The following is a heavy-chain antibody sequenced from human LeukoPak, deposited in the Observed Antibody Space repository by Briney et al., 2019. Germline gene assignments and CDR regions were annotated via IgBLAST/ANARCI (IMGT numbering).Heavy chain of an antibody. CDR1: GYTFTSYN. Sequence: ASLKGSCKASGYTFTSYNINWVRQGTGQGLEWMGWMNPNSGNTGYAQKFQGRVTMTRNTSISTAYMELSSLRSEDTAVYYCARESPAHNSGSYSGYYYYGMDVWGQGTTVTVSS. V-gene: IGHV1-8*01. CDR2: MNPNSGNT. CDR3: ARESPAHNSGSYSGYYYYGMDV. D-gene: IGHD1-26*01. J-gene: IGHJ6*02.